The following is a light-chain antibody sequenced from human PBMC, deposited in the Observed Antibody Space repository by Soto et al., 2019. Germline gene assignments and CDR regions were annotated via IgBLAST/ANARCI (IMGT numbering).Light chain of an antibody. J-gene: IGKJ5*01. V-gene: IGKV3-15*01. Sequence: EIGRTQSPATLSVSPCERAARSCGAGQNIHTNLAWYQQKPGQAPRLLFYGASTGATGLPARFSGSGSGTEFTLTINSLQAEDCAVYYCQQYYNWPRTFGQGTRLEIK. CDR2: GAS. CDR3: QQYYNWPRT. CDR1: QNIHTN.